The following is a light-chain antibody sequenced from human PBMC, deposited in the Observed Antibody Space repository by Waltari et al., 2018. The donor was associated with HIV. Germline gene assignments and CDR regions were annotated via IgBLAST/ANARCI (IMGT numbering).Light chain of an antibody. V-gene: IGLV1-44*01. CDR3: AAWDDSLDGPV. J-gene: IGLJ2*01. Sequence: QPVLHQPPSASGPSGQRVIISCSGSSSNIGRPSVSWYHHLPVATPTLLIFGNNQRSSGVPDRFSGSKSATSASLAISGRRSVDEADYSCAAWDDSLDGPVFGGGTKLTVL. CDR1: SSNIGRPS. CDR2: GNN.